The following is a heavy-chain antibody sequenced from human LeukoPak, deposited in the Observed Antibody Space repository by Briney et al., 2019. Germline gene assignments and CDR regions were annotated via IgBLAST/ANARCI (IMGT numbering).Heavy chain of an antibody. CDR1: GFTFSSYA. D-gene: IGHD6-6*01. Sequence: GGSLRLSCVAPGFTFSSYAMSWVRQAPGKGLEWVSLISGNGGTTYYADFVKGRFTLSRDNSKNTMYLQMHSLRAEDTAVYYCARGGHTSSSWRNFFDHWGQGTLVTVSS. CDR2: ISGNGGTT. CDR3: ARGGHTSSSWRNFFDH. V-gene: IGHV3-23*01. J-gene: IGHJ4*02.